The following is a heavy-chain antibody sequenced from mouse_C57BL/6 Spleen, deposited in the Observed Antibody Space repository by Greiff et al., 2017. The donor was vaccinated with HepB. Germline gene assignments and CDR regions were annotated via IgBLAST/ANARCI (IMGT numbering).Heavy chain of an antibody. Sequence: QVQLKQPGAELVMPGASVKLSCKASGYTFTSYWMHWVKQRPGQGLEWIGEIDPSDSYTNYNQKFKGKSTLTVDKSSSTAYMQLSSLTSEDSAVYYCARRGGYYYGSSYYYAMDYWGQGTSVTVSS. D-gene: IGHD1-1*01. CDR2: IDPSDSYT. CDR1: GYTFTSYW. CDR3: ARRGGYYYGSSYYYAMDY. J-gene: IGHJ4*01. V-gene: IGHV1-69*01.